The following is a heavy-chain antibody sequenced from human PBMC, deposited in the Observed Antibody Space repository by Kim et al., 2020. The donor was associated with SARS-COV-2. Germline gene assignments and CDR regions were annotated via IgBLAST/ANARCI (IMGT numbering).Heavy chain of an antibody. CDR1: GFTFSSYA. CDR2: ISYDGSNK. V-gene: IGHV3-30-3*01. D-gene: IGHD3-22*01. CDR3: ASDYYDSSGYTQTDY. J-gene: IGHJ4*02. Sequence: GGSLRLSCAASGFTFSSYAMHWVRQAPGKGLEWVAVISYDGSNKYYADSVKGRFTISRDNSKNTLYLQMNSLRAEDTAVYYCASDYYDSSGYTQTDYWGQGTLVTVSS.